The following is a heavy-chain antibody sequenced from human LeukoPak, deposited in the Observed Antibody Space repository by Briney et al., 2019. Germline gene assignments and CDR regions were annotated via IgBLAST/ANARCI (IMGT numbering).Heavy chain of an antibody. CDR3: AKDPLDYYYYYMDV. V-gene: IGHV3-23*01. Sequence: GGSLRLSCAASGFTFSSYAMSWVRQAPGKGLEWVSAISGSGGSTYYADSVKGRFTISRDNSKNTLYLQMNSLRAEDTAVYYCAKDPLDYYYYYMDVWGKGTTVTVSS. CDR1: GFTFSSYA. CDR2: ISGSGGST. J-gene: IGHJ6*03.